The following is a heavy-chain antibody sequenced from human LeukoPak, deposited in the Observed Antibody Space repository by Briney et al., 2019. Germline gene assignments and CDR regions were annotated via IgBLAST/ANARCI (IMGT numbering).Heavy chain of an antibody. D-gene: IGHD2-2*01. J-gene: IGHJ6*03. V-gene: IGHV3-30*02. CDR3: AKGVYYCSSSTCPQYYYYMDV. Sequence: GGPLRLSCAASGFTFSRSWMSWVRQAPGKGLEWVTFIRYDGTDKYYADSVKGRFTISRDDSKNTLYLQMNSLRPEDTAVYYCAKGVYYCSSSTCPQYYYYMDVWGKGTTVTVSS. CDR1: GFTFSRSW. CDR2: IRYDGTDK.